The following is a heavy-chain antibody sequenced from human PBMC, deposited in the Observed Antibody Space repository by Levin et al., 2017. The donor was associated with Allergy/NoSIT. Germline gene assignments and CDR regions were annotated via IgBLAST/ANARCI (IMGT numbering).Heavy chain of an antibody. CDR1: GYTFTGYY. V-gene: IGHV1-2*06. Sequence: GESLKISCKASGYTFTGYYMHWVRQAPGQGLEWMGRINPNSGDTNYAQKFQGRVTMTRDTSISTFSMDLSRLRSDDTAVFYCARGELLLDFWGQGTLVIVSS. CDR2: INPNSGDT. J-gene: IGHJ4*02. D-gene: IGHD1-26*01. CDR3: ARGELLLDF.